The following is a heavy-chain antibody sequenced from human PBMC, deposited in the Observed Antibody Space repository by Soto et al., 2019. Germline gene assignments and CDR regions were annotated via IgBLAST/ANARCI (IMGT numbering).Heavy chain of an antibody. J-gene: IGHJ6*02. CDR1: GGTFSSYA. V-gene: IGHV1-69*01. D-gene: IGHD2-15*01. CDR3: ASEVAATYYYYYGMDV. CDR2: IIPIFGTA. Sequence: QVQLVQSGAEVKKPGSSVKVSCKASGGTFSSYAISWVRQAPGQGLEWMGGIIPIFGTANYAQKFQGRVTITADESTSIAYMELSSLRSEDTAVYYCASEVAATYYYYYGMDVWGQGTTVTVSS.